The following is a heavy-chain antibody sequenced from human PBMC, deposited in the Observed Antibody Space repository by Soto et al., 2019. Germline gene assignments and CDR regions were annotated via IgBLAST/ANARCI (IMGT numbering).Heavy chain of an antibody. Sequence: GGSLRLSCAASGFTFSNAWMSWVRQAPGKGLEWVGRIKSKTDGGTTDYAAPVKGRFTISRDDSKNTLYLQMNSLKTEDTAVYYCTTDRLKAFSFYYYYGMDVWGQGTKVTVS. CDR1: GFTFSNAW. CDR2: IKSKTDGGTT. CDR3: TTDRLKAFSFYYYYGMDV. D-gene: IGHD3-3*01. J-gene: IGHJ6*02. V-gene: IGHV3-15*01.